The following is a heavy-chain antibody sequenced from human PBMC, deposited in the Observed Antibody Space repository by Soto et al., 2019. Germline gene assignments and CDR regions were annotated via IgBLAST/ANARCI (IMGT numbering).Heavy chain of an antibody. CDR2: INHSGST. D-gene: IGHD3-10*01. CDR1: GGSFSGYY. V-gene: IGHV4-34*01. J-gene: IGHJ6*02. Sequence: SETLSLTCAVYGGSFSGYYWSWIRQPPGKGLEWIGEINHSGSTNYNPSLKSRVTISVDTSKNQFSLKLSSVTAADTAVYYCASSIKGSKYYYYGMDVWGQGTTVTVSS. CDR3: ASSIKGSKYYYYGMDV.